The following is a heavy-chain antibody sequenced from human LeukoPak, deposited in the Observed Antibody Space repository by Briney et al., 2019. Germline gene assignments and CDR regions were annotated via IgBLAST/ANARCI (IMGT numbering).Heavy chain of an antibody. V-gene: IGHV3-23*01. CDR1: GFTFSSYA. D-gene: IGHD2-21*02. CDR3: AKLIVVVTATGIDY. J-gene: IGHJ4*02. Sequence: GGSLRLSCAASGFTFSSYAMSWVRQAPGKGLEWVSAISGSGGSTYYADSVKARFTISRDNSKNTLYLQMNSLRAEDTAVYYCAKLIVVVTATGIDYWGQGTLVTVSS. CDR2: ISGSGGST.